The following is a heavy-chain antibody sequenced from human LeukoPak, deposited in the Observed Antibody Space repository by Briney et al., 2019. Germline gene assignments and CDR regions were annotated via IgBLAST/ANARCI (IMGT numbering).Heavy chain of an antibody. CDR3: AKVVLLLTASDAFDF. Sequence: PGGSPRVSCASSGLTFSSNGVSWVRQAPGKGLELCSTISGNYGSTYYADSVKGRFTISRDNFKNTVFLRMNSLRAEDTAVYYCAKVVLLLTASDAFDFWGQGTKVTVSS. J-gene: IGHJ3*01. CDR2: ISGNYGST. V-gene: IGHV3-23*01. D-gene: IGHD2-21*02. CDR1: GLTFSSNG.